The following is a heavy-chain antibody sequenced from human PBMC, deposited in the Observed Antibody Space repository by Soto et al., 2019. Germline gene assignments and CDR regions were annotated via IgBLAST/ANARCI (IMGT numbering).Heavy chain of an antibody. CDR3: AREGYYYGAGTSQGSFAP. CDR2: IIPIVGTA. J-gene: IGHJ5*02. Sequence: QVQLVQSGAEVKKPGSSVKVSCKASGGTFSSYAISWVRQAPRQWLEWMGGIIPIVGTANYAQKFQGRVTITADESTSPAYMELSSLSSEDTAVYYWAREGYYYGAGTSQGSFAPGGQGTVVTVAS. V-gene: IGHV1-69*01. D-gene: IGHD3-10*01. CDR1: GGTFSSYA.